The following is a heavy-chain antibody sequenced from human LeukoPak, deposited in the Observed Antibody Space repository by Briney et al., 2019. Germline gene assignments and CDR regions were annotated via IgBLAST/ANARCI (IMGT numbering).Heavy chain of an antibody. CDR1: GFTFSSYS. CDR2: ISSSSSTI. J-gene: IGHJ4*02. V-gene: IGHV3-48*02. CDR3: ARARVIFGVAIAVFEY. Sequence: GGSLRLSCAASGFTFSSYSMNWVRQAPGKGLELVSYISSSSSTIYYTDSVKGRFTISRDNAKNSLYLQMNSLRDEDTAVYYCARARVIFGVAIAVFEYWGQGALVTVSS. D-gene: IGHD3-3*01.